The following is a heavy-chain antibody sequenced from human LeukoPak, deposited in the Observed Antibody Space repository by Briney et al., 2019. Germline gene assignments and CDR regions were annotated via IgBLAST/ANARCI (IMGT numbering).Heavy chain of an antibody. CDR3: APLTGDEHYFES. CDR2: INPIFGGT. CDR1: GYTFTDYY. D-gene: IGHD7-27*01. J-gene: IGHJ4*02. Sequence: ASVKVSCKASGYTFTDYYIHWVRQAPGQGLEWLGWINPIFGGTNYAQKFQGRVTMTTDTSINTAYMELSRLRSDDTAVYYCAPLTGDEHYFESWGQGTLVSVSS. V-gene: IGHV1-2*02.